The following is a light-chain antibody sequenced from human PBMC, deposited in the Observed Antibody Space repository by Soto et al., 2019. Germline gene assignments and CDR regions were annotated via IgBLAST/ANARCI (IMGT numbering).Light chain of an antibody. V-gene: IGKV3-20*01. CDR3: QQFSSYPLT. CDR2: GAS. J-gene: IGKJ4*01. Sequence: EVVLTQAPGTLSLSPVERATLSCMASQSVSSSYLAWYQQKPGQAPRLLIYGASSRPTGIPDRFSGGGSGTDFTLTISRLEPEDFAVYYCQQFSSYPLTFGGGTKVDIK. CDR1: QSVSSSY.